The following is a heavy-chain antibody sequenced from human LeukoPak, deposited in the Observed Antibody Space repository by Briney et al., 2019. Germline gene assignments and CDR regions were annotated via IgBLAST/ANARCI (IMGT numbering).Heavy chain of an antibody. Sequence: ASVKVSCKASGYTFNSHPMHWVRQAHGQRLEWMGSINADNGNTRYSQKLQGRVTITRDTSANTAYMELSGLRSDDTAVYYCAREAGTNWIFGEYFPFWGQGTLVTVSA. CDR1: GYTFNSHP. CDR3: AREAGTNWIFGEYFPF. J-gene: IGHJ1*01. V-gene: IGHV1-3*01. CDR2: INADNGNT. D-gene: IGHD1-1*01.